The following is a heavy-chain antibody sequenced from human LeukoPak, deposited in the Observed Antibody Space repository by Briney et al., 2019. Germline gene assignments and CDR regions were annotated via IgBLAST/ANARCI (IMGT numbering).Heavy chain of an antibody. J-gene: IGHJ5*02. V-gene: IGHV1-46*01. CDR1: GYTFTSYH. Sequence: ASVKVSCKASGYTFTSYHMHWVRQAAGQGLEWMGIIKPSGGSTSYAQKFQGRVTMTRDMSTSTVYMELSSLRSEDTAVYYCARDVGANWFDPWGQGTLVTVSS. D-gene: IGHD1-26*01. CDR2: IKPSGGST. CDR3: ARDVGANWFDP.